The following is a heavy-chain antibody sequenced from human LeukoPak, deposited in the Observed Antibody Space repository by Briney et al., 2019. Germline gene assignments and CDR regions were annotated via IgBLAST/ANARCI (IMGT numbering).Heavy chain of an antibody. Sequence: PSETLSLTCAVYGGSFSGYYWSWIRQPPGKGLEWIGEINHSGSTNYNPSLKSRVTISVDTSKNQFSLKLSSVTAADTAVYYCARGEALDWESQPQAASHNRFEYWGQGTLVTVSS. CDR2: INHSGST. D-gene: IGHD3-3*01. CDR1: GGSFSGYY. J-gene: IGHJ4*02. V-gene: IGHV4-34*01. CDR3: ARGEALDWESQPQAASHNRFEY.